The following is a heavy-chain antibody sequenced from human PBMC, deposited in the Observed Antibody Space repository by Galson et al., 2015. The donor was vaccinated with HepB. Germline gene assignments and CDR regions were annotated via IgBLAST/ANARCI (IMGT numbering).Heavy chain of an antibody. CDR3: ARVTTVTTFHYYYYYYMDV. Sequence: SLRLSCAASGFTFSSYSMNWVRQAPGKGLEWVSSISSSSSYIYYADPVKGRFTISRDNAKNSLYLQMNSLRAEDTAVYYCARVTTVTTFHYYYYYYMDVWGKGTTVTVSS. CDR1: GFTFSSYS. D-gene: IGHD4-17*01. CDR2: ISSSSSYI. V-gene: IGHV3-21*01. J-gene: IGHJ6*03.